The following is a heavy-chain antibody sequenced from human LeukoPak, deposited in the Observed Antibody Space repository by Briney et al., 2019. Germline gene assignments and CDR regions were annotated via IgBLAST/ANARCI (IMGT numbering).Heavy chain of an antibody. CDR3: ARSGYPGRLHDY. CDR1: GGSIKNTLFY. J-gene: IGHJ4*02. Sequence: AETLSLTCTVSGGSIKNTLFYGGWLRQPPGKGLEWIGTVYYDGIKYTSPSLRSRFATSVDTSKNQFSLRLSSVTAADTAVYYCARSGYPGRLHDYWGQGILVTVSS. D-gene: IGHD3-3*01. V-gene: IGHV4-39*07. CDR2: VYYDGIK.